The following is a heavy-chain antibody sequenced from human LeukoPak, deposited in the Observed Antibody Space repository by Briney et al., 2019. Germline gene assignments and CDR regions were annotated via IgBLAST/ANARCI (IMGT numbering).Heavy chain of an antibody. D-gene: IGHD3-16*01. CDR3: TRGGVDH. J-gene: IGHJ4*02. CDR1: GFTVSSNY. V-gene: IGHV3-74*01. CDR2: INSDGSTT. Sequence: PGGSLRLSCAASGFTVSSNYMSWVRQAPGKGLVWVSRINSDGSTTTYADSVKGRFTISRDNAKNTLYLQMNGLRAKDTAVYYCTRGGVDHWGQGTLVTVSS.